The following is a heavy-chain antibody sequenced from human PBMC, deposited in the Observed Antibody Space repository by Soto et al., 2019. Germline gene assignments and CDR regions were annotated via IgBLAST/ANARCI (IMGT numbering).Heavy chain of an antibody. J-gene: IGHJ5*02. CDR3: ARGRRIAAAGPLNWFDP. V-gene: IGHV1-69*13. Sequence: VASVKVSCKASGGTFSSYAISWVRQAPGQGLEWMGGIIPIFGTANYAQKFQGRVTITADESTSTAYMELSSLRSEDTAVYYCARGRRIAAAGPLNWFDPWGQGTLVTVSS. D-gene: IGHD6-13*01. CDR2: IIPIFGTA. CDR1: GGTFSSYA.